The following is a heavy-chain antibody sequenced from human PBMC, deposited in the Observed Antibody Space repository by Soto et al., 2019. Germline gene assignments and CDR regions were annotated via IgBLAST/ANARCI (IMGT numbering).Heavy chain of an antibody. V-gene: IGHV1-69*06. Sequence: QVQLVQSGSEVKKPGSSVKVSCKASGGSFSSYAINWVRQAPGQGLEWMGGIIPILGTAKYAQKFQGRVTLTRDTSTSTVYMELSSLRSEDTAIYYCARGGYDWYFDLWGRGTLVTVSS. CDR3: ARGGYDWYFDL. D-gene: IGHD5-18*01. J-gene: IGHJ2*01. CDR2: IIPILGTA. CDR1: GGSFSSYA.